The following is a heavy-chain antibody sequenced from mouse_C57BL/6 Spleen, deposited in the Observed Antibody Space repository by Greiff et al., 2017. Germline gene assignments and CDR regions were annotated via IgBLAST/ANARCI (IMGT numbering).Heavy chain of an antibody. Sequence: EVMLVESGGGLVKPGGSLKLSCAASGFTFSSYAMSWVRQTPEKRLEWVATISDGGSYTYYPDNVKGRFTISRDNAKNNLYLQMSHLKSEDTAMYYWARERAGTRAMDYWGQGTSVTVSS. CDR2: ISDGGSYT. CDR1: GFTFSSYA. CDR3: ARERAGTRAMDY. J-gene: IGHJ4*01. D-gene: IGHD3-3*01. V-gene: IGHV5-4*01.